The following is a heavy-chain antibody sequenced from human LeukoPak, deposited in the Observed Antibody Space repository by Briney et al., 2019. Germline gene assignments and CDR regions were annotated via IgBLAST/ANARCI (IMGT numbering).Heavy chain of an antibody. Sequence: PSETLSLTCTVSGGSISSYYWSWIRQPPGKGLEWIGYIYYSGSTNYNPSLKSRVTMSVDTSKNQFSLKLSSVTAADTAVYYCARRLEYGWYFDLWGRGTLVTVSS. D-gene: IGHD3-3*01. CDR1: GGSISSYY. CDR3: ARRLEYGWYFDL. CDR2: IYYSGST. J-gene: IGHJ2*01. V-gene: IGHV4-59*08.